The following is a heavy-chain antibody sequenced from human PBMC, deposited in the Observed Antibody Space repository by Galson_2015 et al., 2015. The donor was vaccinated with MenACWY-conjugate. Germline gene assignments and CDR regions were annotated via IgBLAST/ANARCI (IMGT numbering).Heavy chain of an antibody. CDR1: GGSISSFY. CDR2: IFYTGTS. J-gene: IGHJ3*02. V-gene: IGHV4-59*01. CDR3: ATSGNTTDGFDI. Sequence: ETLSLTCTVSGGSISSFYWSWIRQPPGKALEWIGYIFYTGTSSYNPSLNSRVTMSVATSRNQFPLSLTSVTAADTAVYYCATSGNTTDGFDIWGQGTMVTVSS. D-gene: IGHD5-24*01.